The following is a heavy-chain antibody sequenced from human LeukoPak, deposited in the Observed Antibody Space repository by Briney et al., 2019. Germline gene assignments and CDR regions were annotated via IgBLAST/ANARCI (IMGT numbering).Heavy chain of an antibody. J-gene: IGHJ6*03. D-gene: IGHD6-13*01. CDR1: GGSFSSYY. V-gene: IGHV4-34*01. Sequence: SETLSLTCAVYGGSFSSYYWSWIRQPPGKGLEWIGEINHSGSTTYKPSLKSRVTISLDTSKNQFSLKLSSVTAADTAVYYCARGGYSSSWYKAYYYYYMDVWGKGTTVTVSS. CDR3: ARGGYSSSWYKAYYYYYMDV. CDR2: INHSGST.